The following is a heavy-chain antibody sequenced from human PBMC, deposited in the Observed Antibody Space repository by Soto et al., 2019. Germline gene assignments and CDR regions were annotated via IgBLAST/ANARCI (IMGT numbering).Heavy chain of an antibody. CDR2: IWYDGSNK. J-gene: IGHJ4*02. V-gene: IGHV3-33*01. CDR3: ARQSFPWQYSGGIKD. CDR1: GFTFSSYG. D-gene: IGHD2-15*01. Sequence: GGSLRLSCAASGFTFSSYGMHWVRQAPGKGLEWVAVIWYDGSNKYYADSVKGRFTISRDNSKNTLYLQMNSLRAEDTAVYYCARQSFPWQYSGGIKDWGQGTLVTVSS.